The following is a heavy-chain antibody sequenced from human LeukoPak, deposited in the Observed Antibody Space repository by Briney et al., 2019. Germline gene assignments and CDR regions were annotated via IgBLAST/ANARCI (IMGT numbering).Heavy chain of an antibody. V-gene: IGHV3-33*01. CDR2: IWYDENKK. Sequence: PGGSLRLSCAASGFTFSSYGMHWVRQAPGKGLEWVAVIWYDENKKFYADSVKGRFTISRDNFKGTLYLQMNSLRVEDTAVYYCAREGLTSTPNNAFDIWGQGTMVTVSS. J-gene: IGHJ3*02. D-gene: IGHD4-23*01. CDR1: GFTFSSYG. CDR3: AREGLTSTPNNAFDI.